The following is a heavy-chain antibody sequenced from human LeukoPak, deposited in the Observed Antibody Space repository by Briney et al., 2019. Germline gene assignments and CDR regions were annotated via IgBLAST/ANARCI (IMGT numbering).Heavy chain of an antibody. CDR1: GGSISSSSYY. Sequence: SETLSLTCTVSGGSISSSSYYWGWIRQPPGKGLEWIGSIYYSGSTYYNPSLKSRVTISVDTSKNQFSLKLSSVTAADTAVYYCARQEGETDFWSGYPNWFDPWAREPWSPSPQ. J-gene: IGHJ5*02. CDR2: IYYSGST. CDR3: ARQEGETDFWSGYPNWFDP. V-gene: IGHV4-39*01. D-gene: IGHD3-3*01.